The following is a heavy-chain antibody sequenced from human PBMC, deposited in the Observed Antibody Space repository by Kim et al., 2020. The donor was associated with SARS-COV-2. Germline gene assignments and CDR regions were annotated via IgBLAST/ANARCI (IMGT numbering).Heavy chain of an antibody. CDR3: ARDELDIGAMSY. D-gene: IGHD1-26*01. CDR1: GFTFSDYY. V-gene: IGHV3-11*06. Sequence: GGSLRLSCAASGFTFSDYYMSWIRQAPGKGLEWVSYISSISTYTNYADSVKGRFTISRDNAKNSLYLQMHSLRAEDTAVYYCARDELDIGAMSYWGQGTLVTVSS. CDR2: ISSISTYT. J-gene: IGHJ4*02.